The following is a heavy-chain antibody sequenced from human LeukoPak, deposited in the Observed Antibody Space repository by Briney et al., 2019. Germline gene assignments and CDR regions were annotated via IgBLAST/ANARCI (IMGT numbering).Heavy chain of an antibody. CDR1: GFTFSDYY. CDR3: AREAVAADFNFDY. CDR2: ISSSGSTL. D-gene: IGHD6-19*01. Sequence: GSLRLSCAASGFTFSDYYMSWIRQAPGKGLEWVSYISSSGSTLYYADSVKGRFTISRDNAKNSLYLQMNSLRAEDTAVYYCAREAVAADFNFDYWGQGTLVTVSS. V-gene: IGHV3-11*01. J-gene: IGHJ4*02.